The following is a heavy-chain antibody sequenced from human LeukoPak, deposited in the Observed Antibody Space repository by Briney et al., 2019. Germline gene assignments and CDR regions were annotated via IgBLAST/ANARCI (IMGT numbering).Heavy chain of an antibody. CDR2: IKQDGSDK. V-gene: IGHV3-7*01. CDR3: LSGPGH. J-gene: IGHJ4*02. CDR1: GFTFSSYW. Sequence: GGSLRLSCAASGFTFSSYWMCWVRRAPGKGLEWVAIIKQDGSDKYYVDSVEGRFTISRDNAKNSLYLQMNILRAEDAAVFYCLSGPGHCGQGALVTVSS.